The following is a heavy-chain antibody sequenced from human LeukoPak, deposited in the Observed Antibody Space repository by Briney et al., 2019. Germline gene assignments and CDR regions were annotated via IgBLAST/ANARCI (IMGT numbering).Heavy chain of an antibody. Sequence: SETLSLTCTVSGGSITSYYWSWIRQSAGKGLEWIGRIYITGSTTYNPSLKSRVTMSLDTSKNQFSLKLSSVTAADTAVYYCARDRAVRGVSQSYDYWGQGTLVTVSS. J-gene: IGHJ4*02. CDR3: ARDRAVRGVSQSYDY. V-gene: IGHV4-4*07. D-gene: IGHD3-10*01. CDR2: IYITGST. CDR1: GGSITSYY.